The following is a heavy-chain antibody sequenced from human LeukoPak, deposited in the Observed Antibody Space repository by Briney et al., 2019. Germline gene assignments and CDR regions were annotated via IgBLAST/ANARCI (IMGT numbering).Heavy chain of an antibody. Sequence: GGSLKLSCAASGFIFNNYWMSWVRQGPGKGLEWVAYLKQDGSEKYYVDSVKGRFTISRDNAKNSLYLQMNSLRAEDTAVYYCARDSWLATPFDYWGQGTLVTVSS. V-gene: IGHV3-7*01. D-gene: IGHD6-19*01. CDR3: ARDSWLATPFDY. CDR1: GFIFNNYW. J-gene: IGHJ4*02. CDR2: LKQDGSEK.